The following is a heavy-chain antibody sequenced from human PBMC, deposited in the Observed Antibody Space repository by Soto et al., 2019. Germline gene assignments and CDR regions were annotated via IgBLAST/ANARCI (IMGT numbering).Heavy chain of an antibody. J-gene: IGHJ5*02. CDR2: IYYSGST. D-gene: IGHD5-12*01. Sequence: SEPMSLTCTVSDGSISSYYWSWIRQPPGKGLEWIGYIYYSGSTNYNPSLKSRVTISVDTSKNQFSLKLSSVTAADTAVYYCARGGKMATNNWFDPWGQGTLVTGSS. CDR3: ARGGKMATNNWFDP. V-gene: IGHV4-59*01. CDR1: DGSISSYY.